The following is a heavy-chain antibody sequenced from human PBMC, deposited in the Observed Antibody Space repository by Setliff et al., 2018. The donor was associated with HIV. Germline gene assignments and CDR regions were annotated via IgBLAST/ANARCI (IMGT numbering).Heavy chain of an antibody. J-gene: IGHJ4*02. CDR1: GGSISGYH. CDR3: ARSPSYRSSWEYYFDY. Sequence: SETLSLTCTVSGGSISGYHWNWLRQTPGKGLEWIGYIYTSRGTNYNHSLRTRVIISVDTSNQFSLKLSSVTAADAAVYSCARSPSYRSSWEYYFDYWGQGILVTVSS. CDR2: IYTSRGT. D-gene: IGHD6-13*01. V-gene: IGHV4-4*09.